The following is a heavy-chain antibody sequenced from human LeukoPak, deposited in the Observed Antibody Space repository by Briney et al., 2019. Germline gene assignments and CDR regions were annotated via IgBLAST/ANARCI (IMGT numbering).Heavy chain of an antibody. CDR3: ARATIGADSYCYYMDV. V-gene: IGHV3-7*04. Sequence: GSLRLSCAASGFTFSSYWMSWVRQAPGKGLEWVANIKQDGSEKFYVDSVKGRFTISRDNAKNSLYLQMNTLRAEDTAVYYCARATIGADSYCYYMDVWGKGTTVTVSS. J-gene: IGHJ6*03. CDR1: GFTFSSYW. D-gene: IGHD3-9*01. CDR2: IKQDGSEK.